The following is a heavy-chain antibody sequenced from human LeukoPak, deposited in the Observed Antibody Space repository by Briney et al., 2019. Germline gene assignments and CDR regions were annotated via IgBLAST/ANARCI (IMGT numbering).Heavy chain of an antibody. J-gene: IGHJ4*02. CDR1: GGTFTSYG. V-gene: IGHV1-69*05. CDR2: IVPVLGTT. CDR3: ASFQGSSSPFDY. Sequence: ASVKVSCKASGGTFTSYGISWVRQAPGRGLEWMGGIVPVLGTTNHAQKFQGRVTITTDESTSTAYMELSSLRSEDTAVYYCASFQGSSSPFDYWGQGTLVTASS. D-gene: IGHD6-13*01.